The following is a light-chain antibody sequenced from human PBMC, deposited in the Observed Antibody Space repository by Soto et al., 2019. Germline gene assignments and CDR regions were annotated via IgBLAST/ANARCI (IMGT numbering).Light chain of an antibody. CDR1: QDIRND. J-gene: IGKJ3*01. V-gene: IGKV1-6*01. CDR3: LQGYNFPHT. Sequence: AIQMTQSPSSLSASVGDRVTITCRASQDIRNDLGWYQQKPGKAPNLLIYAESTLQIGVPSRFSGSGSGTDFTLTISSLQPEDFATYYXLQGYNFPHTFGPGTKVDIK. CDR2: AES.